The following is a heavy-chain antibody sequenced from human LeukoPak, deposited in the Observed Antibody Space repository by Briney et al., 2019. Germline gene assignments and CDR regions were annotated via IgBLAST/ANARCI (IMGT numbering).Heavy chain of an antibody. J-gene: IGHJ4*02. CDR3: AREVRGYYFDY. CDR1: GFIVSSNY. Sequence: GGSLRLSCAASGFIVSSNYMSWVRQAPGKGLEWASAISSGGNTYYADSVKGRFTISRDISKNTLYLQMNGLRAEDTAVYYCAREVRGYYFDYWGQGTLVTVSS. D-gene: IGHD3-22*01. V-gene: IGHV3-53*01. CDR2: ISSGGNT.